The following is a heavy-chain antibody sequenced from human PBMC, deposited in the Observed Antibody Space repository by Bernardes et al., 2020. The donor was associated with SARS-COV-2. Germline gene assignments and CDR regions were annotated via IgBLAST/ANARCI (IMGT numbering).Heavy chain of an antibody. CDR1: GFTFSSYA. Sequence: GGSLRLSCAASGFTFSSYAMIWVRQAPGKGLEWVSGLCGSGARTNYAGPVRGRFTISRDTSKSTLYLQMNSLRAEDTAVYYCAKGRDSGYLVPFDYWGQGTLVTVSS. V-gene: IGHV3-23*01. D-gene: IGHD3-22*01. CDR3: AKGRDSGYLVPFDY. CDR2: LCGSGART. J-gene: IGHJ4*02.